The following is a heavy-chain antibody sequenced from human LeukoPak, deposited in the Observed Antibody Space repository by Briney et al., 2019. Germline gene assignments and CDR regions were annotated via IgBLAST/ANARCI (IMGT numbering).Heavy chain of an antibody. Sequence: SQTLSLTCTVSDGSMSPYYWSWIRQSPGKGLEWIAYIFYNGNTKYNPSLWSRVTISIDTSRNQFSLNLNSVTAADTAVYYCARGGYYYLDVWGKGTTVTVSS. J-gene: IGHJ6*03. CDR3: ARGGYYYLDV. CDR2: IFYNGNT. CDR1: DGSMSPYY. V-gene: IGHV4-59*01.